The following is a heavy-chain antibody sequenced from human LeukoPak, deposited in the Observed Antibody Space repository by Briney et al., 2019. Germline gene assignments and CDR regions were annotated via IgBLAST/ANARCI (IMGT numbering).Heavy chain of an antibody. Sequence: GGSLRLSCAASGFTFSSYIINWVRQAPGKGLEWVSSISSSSSFIPYADSVKGRFTISRDNAKNSLYLQMNSLRAEDTAVYYCARRFFYGSGNSLDPWGQGTLVTVSS. CDR1: GFTFSSYI. J-gene: IGHJ5*02. D-gene: IGHD3-10*01. V-gene: IGHV3-21*01. CDR3: ARRFFYGSGNSLDP. CDR2: ISSSSSFI.